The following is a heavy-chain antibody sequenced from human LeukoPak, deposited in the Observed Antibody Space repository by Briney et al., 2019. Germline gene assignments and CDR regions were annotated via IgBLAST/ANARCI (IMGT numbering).Heavy chain of an antibody. V-gene: IGHV4-61*02. Sequence: SETLSLTWSVSGGSISSGSYYWRWLRQPTGKGLEWIGRIYTSGSTNYNPSLMSRATKTVDTSTNQLSMKLSSVTAADTAVYYCARDAGIATALYYYYYMDVWGKGTTVTISS. CDR2: IYTSGST. J-gene: IGHJ6*03. CDR3: ARDAGIATALYYYYYMDV. CDR1: GGSISSGSYY.